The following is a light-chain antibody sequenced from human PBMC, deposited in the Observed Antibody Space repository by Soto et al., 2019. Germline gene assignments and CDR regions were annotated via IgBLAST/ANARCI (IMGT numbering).Light chain of an antibody. CDR2: GAS. Sequence: EIGMTQSPATLSVSPGERATLSCRASQSVSSNLAWYQQKPGQAPRLLIFGASTRPTGIPARFSGSGSGTEFTLTISSLQSEDFAVYYCQQYNTWPPITFGPGTRLDLK. V-gene: IGKV3-15*01. J-gene: IGKJ5*01. CDR1: QSVSSN. CDR3: QQYNTWPPIT.